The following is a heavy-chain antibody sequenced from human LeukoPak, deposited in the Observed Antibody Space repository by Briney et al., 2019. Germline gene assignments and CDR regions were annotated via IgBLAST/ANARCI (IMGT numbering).Heavy chain of an antibody. CDR1: GFTFSSYA. CDR2: ISYDGSNK. Sequence: PGRSLRLSCAASGFTFSSYAMHWVRQAPGKGLEWEAVISYDGSNKYYADSVKGRFTISRDNSKNTLYLQMNSLRAEDTAVYYCARDKGIAVAGTGFDYWGQGTLVTVSS. J-gene: IGHJ4*02. D-gene: IGHD6-19*01. CDR3: ARDKGIAVAGTGFDY. V-gene: IGHV3-30-3*01.